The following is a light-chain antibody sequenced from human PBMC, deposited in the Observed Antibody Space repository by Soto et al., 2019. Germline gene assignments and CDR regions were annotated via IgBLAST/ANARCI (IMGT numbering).Light chain of an antibody. V-gene: IGKV3-11*01. J-gene: IGKJ5*01. Sequence: EIVLTQSPGTLSLSPGERATLSCRASQSVSSSYLAWYQQKPGQAPRLLIYDASNSATGIPARFSGSGSGTHFTLTISSLEPEDFAAYYCQQRSNWPPSITFGQGTRLEIK. CDR3: QQRSNWPPSIT. CDR2: DAS. CDR1: QSVSSSY.